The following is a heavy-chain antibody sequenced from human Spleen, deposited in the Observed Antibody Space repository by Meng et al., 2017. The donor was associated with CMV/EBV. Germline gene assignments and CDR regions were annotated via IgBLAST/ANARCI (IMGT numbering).Heavy chain of an antibody. D-gene: IGHD2-2*01. CDR3: ARERLYQPLWGDALDM. J-gene: IGHJ3*02. V-gene: IGHV3-21*01. Sequence: GESLKLSCAASGFTFTTHTLTWVRQAPGKGLEWVAKISGSRSFIDYAGSVKGRFTVSRDNAKNSLYLQMNSLRAEDTALYYCARERLYQPLWGDALDMWGHGTMVTVSS. CDR2: ISGSRSFI. CDR1: GFTFTTHT.